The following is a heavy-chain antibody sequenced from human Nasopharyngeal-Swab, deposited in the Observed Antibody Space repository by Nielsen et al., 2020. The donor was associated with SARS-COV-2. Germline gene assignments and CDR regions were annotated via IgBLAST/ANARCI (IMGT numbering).Heavy chain of an antibody. CDR2: IGDKDHNYAT. J-gene: IGHJ4*02. Sequence: GGSLRLSCAASGFTFNNYGMYWARQASGKGLEWVGRIGDKDHNYATTYGAAVKGRFTISRDDSKNTAFLQMDSLKTEDTALYYCTTDYYFDYWGQGTLVTVSS. CDR3: TTDYYFDY. V-gene: IGHV3-73*01. CDR1: GFTFNNYG.